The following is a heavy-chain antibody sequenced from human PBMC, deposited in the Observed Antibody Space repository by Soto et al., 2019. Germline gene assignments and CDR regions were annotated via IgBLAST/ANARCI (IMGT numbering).Heavy chain of an antibody. CDR2: ISGYNGNT. V-gene: IGHV1-18*04. J-gene: IGHJ4*02. D-gene: IGHD4-17*01. Sequence: QVQLVQSGPEVKKPGASMKVSCKTSGYTFTTYGIHWVRQAPGQGLEWMGWISGYNGNTNYAQKVQGRVTMTTDTSTSTAYMELGSLRSDDTAVYYCARGDDYVGPVDWGQGTLVTVSS. CDR1: GYTFTTYG. CDR3: ARGDDYVGPVD.